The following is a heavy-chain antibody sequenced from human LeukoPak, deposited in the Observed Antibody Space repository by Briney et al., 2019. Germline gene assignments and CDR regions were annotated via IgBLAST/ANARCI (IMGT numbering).Heavy chain of an antibody. V-gene: IGHV4-59*01. J-gene: IGHJ4*02. CDR3: ARLDGYSSRWYVNY. CDR1: GGSISSYY. D-gene: IGHD6-13*01. CDR2: IYYTGST. Sequence: SETLSLTCTVSGGSISSYYWSWIRQPPGKGLEWIGYIYYTGSTNYNPSLRSRVTISVDTSKNQFSLKLSSVTAADTAVYYCARLDGYSSRWYVNYWGQGFLVTVSS.